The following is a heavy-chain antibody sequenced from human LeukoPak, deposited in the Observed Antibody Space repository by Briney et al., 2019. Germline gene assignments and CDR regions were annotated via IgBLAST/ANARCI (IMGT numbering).Heavy chain of an antibody. CDR2: IYYSGST. J-gene: IGHJ4*02. CDR3: AGLFGGATDY. Sequence: SETLSLTCTVSGGSISSSSYYWRWIRQPPGKGLEWIGSIYYSGSTYYNPSLKSRVTISVDTSKNQFSLKLSSVTAADTDVYYCAGLFGGATDYWGQGTLVTVSS. CDR1: GGSISSSSYY. D-gene: IGHD3-16*01. V-gene: IGHV4-39*01.